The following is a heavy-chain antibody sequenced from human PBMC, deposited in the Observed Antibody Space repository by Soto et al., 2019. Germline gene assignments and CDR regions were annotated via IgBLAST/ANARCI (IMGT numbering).Heavy chain of an antibody. CDR2: ISAYNGNT. CDR3: ASGLYSSSSGPYYYYGMDV. V-gene: IGHV1-18*01. D-gene: IGHD6-6*01. CDR1: GYTFTSYG. Sequence: QVPLVQSGAEVKKPGASVKVSCKASGYTFTSYGISWVRQAPGQGLEWMGWISAYNGNTNYAQKLQGRVTMTTDTSTSTAYMELRSLRSDDTAVYYCASGLYSSSSGPYYYYGMDVWGQGTTVTVSS. J-gene: IGHJ6*02.